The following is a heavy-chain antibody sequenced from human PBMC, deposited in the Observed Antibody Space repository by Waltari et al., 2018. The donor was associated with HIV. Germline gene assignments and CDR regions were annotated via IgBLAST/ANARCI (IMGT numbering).Heavy chain of an antibody. V-gene: IGHV4-31*03. Sequence: QVQLQESGPGLVKPSQTLSLTCTVSGGSISSGGYYWSGIRQHPGEGLEWIGYINYSGGTYYNPALKSRVTITVDTSRSHFSLKLSAVTAEDTAVYYCARERTVDDYDSSGYYYVSAFDIWGQGTMVTVSS. J-gene: IGHJ3*02. CDR2: INYSGGT. CDR3: ARERTVDDYDSSGYYYVSAFDI. CDR1: GGSISSGGYY. D-gene: IGHD3-22*01.